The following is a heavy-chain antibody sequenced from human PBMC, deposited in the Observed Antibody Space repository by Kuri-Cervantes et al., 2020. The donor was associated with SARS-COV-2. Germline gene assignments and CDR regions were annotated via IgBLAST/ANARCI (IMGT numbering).Heavy chain of an antibody. CDR3: ARAGPAAMGYYYYGMDV. CDR1: VGTFSSYA. Sequence: SVKVSCKASVGTFSSYAISWVRQAPGQGLEWMGGIIPIFGTANYAQKFQGRVTITADESPSKAYMALSSLRSEDTAVYYCARAGPAAMGYYYYGMDVWGQGTTVTVSS. D-gene: IGHD2-2*01. V-gene: IGHV1-69*13. J-gene: IGHJ6*02. CDR2: IIPIFGTA.